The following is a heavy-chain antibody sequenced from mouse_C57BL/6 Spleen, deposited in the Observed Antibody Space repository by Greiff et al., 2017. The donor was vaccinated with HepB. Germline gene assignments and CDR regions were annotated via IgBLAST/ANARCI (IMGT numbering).Heavy chain of an antibody. CDR3: ARRNIYYDYDWFAY. CDR1: GFTFSSYT. D-gene: IGHD2-4*01. CDR2: ISGGGGNT. J-gene: IGHJ3*01. V-gene: IGHV5-9*01. Sequence: EVQLVESGGGLVKPGGSLKLSCAASGFTFSSYTMSWVRQTPEKRLEWVATISGGGGNTYYPDSVKGRFTISRDNAKNTLYLQMSSLRSEDTALYYCARRNIYYDYDWFAYWGQGTLVTVSA.